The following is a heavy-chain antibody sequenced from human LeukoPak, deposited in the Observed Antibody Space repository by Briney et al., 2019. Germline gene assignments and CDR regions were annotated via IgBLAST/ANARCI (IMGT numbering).Heavy chain of an antibody. J-gene: IGHJ6*02. D-gene: IGHD2-21*02. CDR2: ISGDGTKT. CDR3: AKSVVTYYYFGMDV. CDR1: GFTFYDYA. V-gene: IGHV3-43*02. Sequence: GGSLRPSCAASGFTFYDYAMHWVRQAPGKGLEWVSLISGDGTKTYYEDSVKGRFTISRDNSKNSLYLQMNSLRTEDTASYYCAKSVVTYYYFGMDVWGQGAPVTVSS.